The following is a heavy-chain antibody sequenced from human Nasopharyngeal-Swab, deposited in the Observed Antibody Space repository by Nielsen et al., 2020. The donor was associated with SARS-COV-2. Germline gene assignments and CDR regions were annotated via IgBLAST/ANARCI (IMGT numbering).Heavy chain of an antibody. CDR3: AAPILTGYYNVGYYFDY. D-gene: IGHD3-9*01. V-gene: IGHV3-15*01. J-gene: IGHJ4*02. Sequence: WIRQPPGKGLEWVGHMKSKTGGGTPDYTAPEKGSLTICRDDSTNTMYMQMNSLQTKDAAVYDCAAPILTGYYNVGYYFDYWGQGTLVTVSS. CDR2: MKSKTGGGTP.